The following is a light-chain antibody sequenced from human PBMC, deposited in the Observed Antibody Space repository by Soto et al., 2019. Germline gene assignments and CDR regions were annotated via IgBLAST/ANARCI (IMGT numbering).Light chain of an antibody. V-gene: IGKV3-15*01. Sequence: EIVMTQSPGTLSLSPGETATLSCRASQSVDSNYLAWYQQKPGQAPRLLVYGISTRATDIPARFSGSGSGTEFTLTISSLQSEEFGIYYCQQHSKWPITFGQGTRLEIK. CDR3: QQHSKWPIT. J-gene: IGKJ5*01. CDR2: GIS. CDR1: QSVDSN.